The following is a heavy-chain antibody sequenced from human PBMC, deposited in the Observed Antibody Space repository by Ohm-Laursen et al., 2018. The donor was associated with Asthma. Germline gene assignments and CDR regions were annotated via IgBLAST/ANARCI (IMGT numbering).Heavy chain of an antibody. CDR2: ISYDGSNK. V-gene: IGHV3-30*03. Sequence: SLRLSCAASGFTFSSYGMHWVRQAPGKGLEWVAVISYDGSNKYYADSVKGRFTISRDNAKNSLYLQMNSLRAEDTAVYYCARDHLWSSAQWGQGTLVTVSS. CDR3: ARDHLWSSAQ. CDR1: GFTFSSYG. D-gene: IGHD3-10*01. J-gene: IGHJ4*02.